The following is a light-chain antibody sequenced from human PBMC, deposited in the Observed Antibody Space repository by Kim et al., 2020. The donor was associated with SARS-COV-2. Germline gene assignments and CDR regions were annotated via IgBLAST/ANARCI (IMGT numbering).Light chain of an antibody. V-gene: IGKV3-20*01. CDR3: QQYGSSLTWT. J-gene: IGKJ1*01. CDR2: GAS. CDR1: QSVDSSY. Sequence: PGERAPLSCRASQSVDSSYLAWYQQKPGQAPRLLIYGASRRATGIPDRFSGSGSGTDFTLTISRLEPEDFAVYYCQQYGSSLTWTFGQGTKVDIK.